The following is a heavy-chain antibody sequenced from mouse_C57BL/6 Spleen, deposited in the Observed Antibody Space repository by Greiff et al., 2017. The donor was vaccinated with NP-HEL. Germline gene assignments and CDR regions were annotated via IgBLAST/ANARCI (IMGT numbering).Heavy chain of an antibody. CDR1: GFSLTSYG. D-gene: IGHD2-2*01. J-gene: IGHJ4*01. Sequence: VQLQESGPGLVQPSQSLSITCTASGFSLTSYGVHWVRQSPGKGLEWLGVIWSGGSTDYYVAFISRLSIIKDNSKIQVFFKMNRLQADDTAIYYCARRISGYYCAMDYWGQGTSVTVSS. CDR3: ARRISGYYCAMDY. V-gene: IGHV2-2*01. CDR2: IWSGGST.